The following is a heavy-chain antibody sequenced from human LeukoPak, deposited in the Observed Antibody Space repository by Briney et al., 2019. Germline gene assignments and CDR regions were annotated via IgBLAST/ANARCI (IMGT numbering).Heavy chain of an antibody. D-gene: IGHD3-22*01. CDR3: ARDLYYYDSSGYLSHFDY. V-gene: IGHV3-21*01. CDR2: ISSSSSYI. J-gene: IGHJ4*02. Sequence: PGGSLRLSCAASGFTFSSYSMNWVRQAPGKGLEWVSSISSSSSYIYYADSVKGRFTISRDNTKNSLYLQMNSLRAEGTAVYYCARDLYYYDSSGYLSHFDYWGQGTLVTVSS. CDR1: GFTFSSYS.